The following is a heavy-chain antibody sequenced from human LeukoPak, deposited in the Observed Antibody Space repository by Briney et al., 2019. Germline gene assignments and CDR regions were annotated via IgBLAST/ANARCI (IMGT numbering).Heavy chain of an antibody. D-gene: IGHD3-10*01. Sequence: SQTLSLTCAISGDSVSSNSAAWNRIRQSPSRGLEWLGRTYYKSKWYNDYAISVRSRITINPDASKNQFSLQLNSVTPEDTAVYYCARDRTMVRGVMKASYYYYYGMDVWGQGTTATVSS. J-gene: IGHJ6*02. CDR3: ARDRTMVRGVMKASYYYYYGMDV. V-gene: IGHV6-1*01. CDR2: TYYKSKWYN. CDR1: GDSVSSNSAA.